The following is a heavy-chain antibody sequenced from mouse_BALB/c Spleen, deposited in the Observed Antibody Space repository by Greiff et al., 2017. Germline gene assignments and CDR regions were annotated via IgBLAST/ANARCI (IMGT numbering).Heavy chain of an antibody. J-gene: IGHJ4*01. CDR3: SYENYAMDY. D-gene: IGHD2-14*01. V-gene: IGHV1S127*01. CDR2: IDPSDSYT. CDR1: GYTFTSYW. Sequence: VQLQQPGAELVKPGASVKMSCKASGYTFTSYWMHWVKQRPGQGLEWIGVIDPSDSYTSYNQKFKGKATLTVDTSSSTAYMQLSSLTSEDSAVYYCSYENYAMDYWGQGTSVTVSS.